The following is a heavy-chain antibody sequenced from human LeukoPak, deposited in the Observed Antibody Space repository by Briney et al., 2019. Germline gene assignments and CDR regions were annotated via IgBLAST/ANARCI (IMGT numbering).Heavy chain of an antibody. D-gene: IGHD6-6*01. V-gene: IGHV3-74*01. CDR3: ARGSIAARANWFDP. Sequence: GGSLRLSCAAPGFTFSSYWKHWVRQAPGKGLVWVSRINSDGSSTSYADSVKGRFTISRDNAKNTLYLQMNSLRAEDTAVYYCARGSIAARANWFDPWGQGTLVTVSS. CDR1: GFTFSSYW. CDR2: INSDGSST. J-gene: IGHJ5*02.